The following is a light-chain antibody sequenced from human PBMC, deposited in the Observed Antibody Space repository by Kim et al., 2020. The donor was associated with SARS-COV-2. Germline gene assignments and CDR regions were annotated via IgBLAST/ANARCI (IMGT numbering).Light chain of an antibody. Sequence: EIVLTQSPATLSLSLGEGATLSCGASQIVSRTFLAWYQQKPGLAPRLLIYDISNRATGIPDRFSGSGSRTDFTLTISRLEPEDFAEYYYQQYASSPLKFGQGTKVDIK. CDR3: QQYASSPLK. V-gene: IGKV3D-20*01. J-gene: IGKJ1*01. CDR1: QIVSRTF. CDR2: DIS.